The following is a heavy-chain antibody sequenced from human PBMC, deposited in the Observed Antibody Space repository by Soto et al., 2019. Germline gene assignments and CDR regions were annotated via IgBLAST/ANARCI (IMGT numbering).Heavy chain of an antibody. V-gene: IGHV4-30-4*01. CDR3: ASARLHYRTVDY. D-gene: IGHD4-4*01. Sequence: QVQLQESGPGLVKPSQTLSLTCTVSGGSISSGDYCWTWIRQSPGKGLEWIGYIYNSGATYDNPSLRSRLTISVDTSKNQFCLKLSFVTAADTAVYYCASARLHYRTVDYWGQGTLVTVSS. CDR1: GGSISSGDYC. J-gene: IGHJ4*02. CDR2: IYNSGAT.